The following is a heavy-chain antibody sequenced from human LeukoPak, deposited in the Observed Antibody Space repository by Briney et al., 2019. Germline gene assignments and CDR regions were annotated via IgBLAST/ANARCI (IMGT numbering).Heavy chain of an antibody. J-gene: IGHJ4*02. Sequence: ASVKVSCKASGYTFTSYDINWVRQATGQGLEWMGWMNPNSGNTGYAQKFQGRVTLTRDISINTVYMELSSLTSEDTAVYYCVRGLFWGQGTLVTVSS. CDR1: GYTFTSYD. CDR2: MNPNSGNT. CDR3: VRGLF. V-gene: IGHV1-8*02.